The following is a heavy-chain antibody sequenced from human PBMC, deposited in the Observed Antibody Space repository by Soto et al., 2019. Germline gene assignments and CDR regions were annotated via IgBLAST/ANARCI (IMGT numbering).Heavy chain of an antibody. CDR2: IYYNGRT. J-gene: IGHJ4*02. V-gene: IGHV4-31*03. CDR3: ARVGTGYDEGSDY. CDR1: GGSVSSGGYY. Sequence: QVQLQESGPGLVKPSQTLSLTCTVSGGSVSSGGYYWSWIRQHPGKGLEWIGYIYYNGRTYYNPSLVTRVTISVDTSKNQFSLKLTSVTAADTAVYFCARVGTGYDEGSDYWGQGTLVTVSS. D-gene: IGHD5-12*01.